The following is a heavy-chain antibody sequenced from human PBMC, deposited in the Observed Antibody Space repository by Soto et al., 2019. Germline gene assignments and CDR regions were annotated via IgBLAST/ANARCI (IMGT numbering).Heavy chain of an antibody. J-gene: IGHJ6*02. CDR2: IIPILGIA. CDR1: GGTFSSYT. CDR3: AREKEEKIGVVSASYDYYGMDV. Sequence: ASVKVSCKASGGTFSSYTISWVRQAPGQGLEWMGRIIPILGIAKDAQKFQARVTIPADKSTSTAYMELSSLRSEDTAVYYCAREKEEKIGVVSASYDYYGMDVWGQGTTVTVSS. D-gene: IGHD2-21*02. V-gene: IGHV1-69*04.